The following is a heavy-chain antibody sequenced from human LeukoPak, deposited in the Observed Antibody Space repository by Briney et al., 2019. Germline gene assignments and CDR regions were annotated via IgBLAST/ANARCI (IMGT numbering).Heavy chain of an antibody. D-gene: IGHD3-16*01. CDR3: ASGGHLDY. CDR1: GNYW. J-gene: IGHJ4*02. V-gene: IGHV3-74*01. CDR2: INSDGSWT. Sequence: GGSLRLSCAASGNYWMHWVRQVPGKGLVWVSHINSDGSWTSYADSVKGRFTISKDNAKNTVYLQMNSLRAEDTAVYYCASGGHLDYWGQGALVTVAS.